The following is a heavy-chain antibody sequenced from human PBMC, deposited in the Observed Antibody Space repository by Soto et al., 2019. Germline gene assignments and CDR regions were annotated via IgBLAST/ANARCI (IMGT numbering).Heavy chain of an antibody. CDR1: GFTFSNLW. Sequence: GRSLRLSCAASGFTFSNLWMHWVRQAPGKGLVWVSRINSDGSSTSYADSVKGRFTTSRDNAKNRLYLQMNSLRAEDTAVYYCAKVLPHDGLDIWGQGTMVTVSS. CDR3: AKVLPHDGLDI. V-gene: IGHV3-74*01. J-gene: IGHJ3*02. CDR2: INSDGSST.